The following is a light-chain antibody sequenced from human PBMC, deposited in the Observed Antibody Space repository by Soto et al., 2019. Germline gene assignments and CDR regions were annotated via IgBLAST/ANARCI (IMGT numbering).Light chain of an antibody. CDR1: QSVSSSD. J-gene: IGKJ1*01. Sequence: LTQSPGTLSLSPGERATLSCRASQSVSSSDLAWYQQEPGQAPRLLISGASNRATGTPDRFSASGSATEFTLTISSLLSEDFAVYYCQQYNDWPRTFGQGTKVDIK. V-gene: IGKV3-15*01. CDR3: QQYNDWPRT. CDR2: GAS.